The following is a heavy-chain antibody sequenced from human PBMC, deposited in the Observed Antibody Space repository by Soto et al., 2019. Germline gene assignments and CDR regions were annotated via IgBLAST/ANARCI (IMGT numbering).Heavy chain of an antibody. D-gene: IGHD3-10*01. Sequence: SETLSLTCAVSGVSINSNYFCGWIRQPPGKGLEWVGIIYYGGSTYYNPSLKSRVTISADTPKNQVSLKLSTVTAADTAVYYCATRWFGESQHWGQGTLVTVSS. V-gene: IGHV4-39*01. CDR2: IYYGGST. CDR3: ATRWFGESQH. CDR1: GVSINSNYF. J-gene: IGHJ1*01.